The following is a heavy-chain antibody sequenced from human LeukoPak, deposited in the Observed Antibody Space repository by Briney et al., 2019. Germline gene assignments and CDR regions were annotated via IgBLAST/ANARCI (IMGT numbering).Heavy chain of an antibody. V-gene: IGHV3-33*01. Sequence: PGGSLRLSCAASGFNFFTYGMHWVRQAPGKGLEWVAVIWYDGSNKYYADSVKDRFTISRDASKDTVFLQMNSLRVEDTAVYHCARGPIDKVVAGTFFGHWGRGTVVTVSS. CDR2: IWYDGSNK. CDR1: GFNFFTYG. D-gene: IGHD6-19*01. CDR3: ARGPIDKVVAGTFFGH. J-gene: IGHJ4*02.